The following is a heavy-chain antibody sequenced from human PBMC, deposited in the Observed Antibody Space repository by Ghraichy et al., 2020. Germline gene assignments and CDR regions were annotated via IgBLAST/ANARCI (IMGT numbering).Heavy chain of an antibody. J-gene: IGHJ6*02. V-gene: IGHV3-7*01. Sequence: GESLNISCAASGFTFSSYWMSWVRQAPWKGLEWVANIKQDGSEKYYVDSVKGRFTISRDNAKNSLYLQMNSLRAEDTAVYYCARDRHIVVVTAPVWGQGTTVTVSS. D-gene: IGHD2-21*02. CDR2: IKQDGSEK. CDR3: ARDRHIVVVTAPV. CDR1: GFTFSSYW.